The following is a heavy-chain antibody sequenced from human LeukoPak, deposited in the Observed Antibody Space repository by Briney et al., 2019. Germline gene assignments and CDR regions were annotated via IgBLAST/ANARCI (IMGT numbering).Heavy chain of an antibody. Sequence: GGSLRLSCAASEFTFSNYGMSWVRQAPGKGLEWVSAISGGGGYTYYADSVKGRFTISRDNSKNTLYLQMNSLRAEDTAVYYCAFTNYYDSSGYGDYWGQGTLVTVSS. CDR1: EFTFSNYG. D-gene: IGHD3-22*01. CDR2: ISGGGGYT. V-gene: IGHV3-23*01. J-gene: IGHJ4*02. CDR3: AFTNYYDSSGYGDY.